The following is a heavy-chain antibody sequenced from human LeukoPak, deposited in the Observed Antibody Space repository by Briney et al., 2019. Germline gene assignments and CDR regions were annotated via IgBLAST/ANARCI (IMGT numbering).Heavy chain of an antibody. J-gene: IGHJ4*02. V-gene: IGHV4-59*01. Sequence: SETLSLTCTVSGGSISSYYWSWIRQPPGKGLEWIGYIYYSGSTNYNPSLKSRVTISVDTSKNQFSLKLSSVTAADTAVYYCARTAAGDYFDYWGQGTLVTVSS. CDR3: ARTAAGDYFDY. CDR2: IYYSGST. CDR1: GGSISSYY. D-gene: IGHD6-25*01.